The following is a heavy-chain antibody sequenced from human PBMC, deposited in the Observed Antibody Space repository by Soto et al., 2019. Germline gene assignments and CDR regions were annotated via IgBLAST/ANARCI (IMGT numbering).Heavy chain of an antibody. CDR3: AKRDSSSDAYYYYGMDV. CDR2: ISYDGSNK. Sequence: PGGSLILSCAASGFTFSSYFMHWVRQAPGKGLEWVAVISYDGSNKYYADSVKGRFTISRDNSKNTLYLQMNSLRAEDTAVYYCAKRDSSSDAYYYYGMDVWGQGTTVTVSS. J-gene: IGHJ6*02. CDR1: GFTFSSYF. V-gene: IGHV3-30*18. D-gene: IGHD6-13*01.